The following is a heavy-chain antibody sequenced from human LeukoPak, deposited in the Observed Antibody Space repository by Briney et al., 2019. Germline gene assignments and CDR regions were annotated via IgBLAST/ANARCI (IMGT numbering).Heavy chain of an antibody. V-gene: IGHV4-31*02. CDR3: ARSSGSGYGMDV. J-gene: IGHJ6*02. Sequence: SWIRQHPGKGLEWIGYIYYSGSTYYNPSLKSRVTISVDTSKNQFSLKLSSVTAADTAVYYCARSSGSGYGMDVWGQGTTVTVSS. CDR2: IYYSGST. D-gene: IGHD3-10*01.